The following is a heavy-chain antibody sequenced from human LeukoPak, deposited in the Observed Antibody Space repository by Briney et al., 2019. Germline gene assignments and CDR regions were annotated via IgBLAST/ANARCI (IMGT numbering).Heavy chain of an antibody. D-gene: IGHD1-1*01. Sequence: GGSLRLPCAASGFTFRSYSMNWVRQAPGKGLEWVSFISGMSSTIYYADSVKGRFTISRDNAKNSVYLQMNSLRDEDTAVYYCARDSSDAYNPEPGYWGQGTLVTVSS. CDR2: ISGMSSTI. CDR3: ARDSSDAYNPEPGY. CDR1: GFTFRSYS. J-gene: IGHJ4*02. V-gene: IGHV3-48*02.